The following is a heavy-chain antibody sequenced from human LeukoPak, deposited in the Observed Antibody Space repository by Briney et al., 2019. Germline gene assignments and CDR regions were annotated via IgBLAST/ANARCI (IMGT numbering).Heavy chain of an antibody. CDR2: MNPNSGNT. V-gene: IGHV1-8*01. D-gene: IGHD6-13*01. CDR1: GYTFTSYD. CDR3: ARVSSSWYGTYFDY. Sequence: ASVKVSCKASGYTFTSYDINWVRQATGQGLEWMGWMNPNSGNTGYAQKFQGRVTMTRNTSISTAYMELSSLRSEDTAVYYCARVSSSWYGTYFDYWGQGTLVTVSS. J-gene: IGHJ4*02.